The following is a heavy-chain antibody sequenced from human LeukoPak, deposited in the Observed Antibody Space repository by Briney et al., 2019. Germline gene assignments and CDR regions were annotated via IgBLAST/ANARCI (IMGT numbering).Heavy chain of an antibody. CDR1: GYTFTSYA. CDR3: AKGGNDYYGRHV. J-gene: IGHJ6*02. V-gene: IGHV1-8*01. CDR2: MNPISGIT. D-gene: IGHD1-26*01. Sequence: ASVKVSCKASGYTFTSYAISWVRQATGQGLEWMGWMNPISGITGYAQKFQGRVTMTGNNSISTAYMELSSLRSEDTAVYYCAKGGNDYYGRHVGAQGTTVRVSS.